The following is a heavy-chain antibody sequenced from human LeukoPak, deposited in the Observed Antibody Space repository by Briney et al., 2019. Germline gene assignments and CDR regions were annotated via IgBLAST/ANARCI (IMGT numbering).Heavy chain of an antibody. Sequence: GGSLRLSCAASGFTFSSYSMNWVRQAPGKGLEWVSYISGSSSTIYYADSLKGRFIISRDNAKNSLYLQVNSLRAEDTAVYYCARGQHLTFDIWGQGTIVTVSS. J-gene: IGHJ3*02. V-gene: IGHV3-48*01. CDR1: GFTFSSYS. CDR3: ARGQHLTFDI. D-gene: IGHD2-2*01. CDR2: ISGSSSTI.